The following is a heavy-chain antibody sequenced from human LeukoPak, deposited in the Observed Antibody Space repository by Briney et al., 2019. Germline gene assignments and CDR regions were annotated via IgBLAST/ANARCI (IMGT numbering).Heavy chain of an antibody. V-gene: IGHV3-48*03. J-gene: IGHJ3*02. CDR2: ISSSGSTI. CDR3: ARGGSYLSAFDI. Sequence: GGSLRLSCAASGFTFSSYEMNWVRQAPGKGLEWVSYISSSGSTIYYADSVKGRFTISRDNAKNTLYLQMNSLRGEDTAVYYCARGGSYLSAFDIWGQGTMVTVSS. D-gene: IGHD1-26*01. CDR1: GFTFSSYE.